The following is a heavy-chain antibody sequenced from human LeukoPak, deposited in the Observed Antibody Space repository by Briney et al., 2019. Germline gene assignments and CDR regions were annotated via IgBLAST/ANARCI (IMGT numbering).Heavy chain of an antibody. V-gene: IGHV3-48*04. D-gene: IGHD1-1*01. J-gene: IGHJ4*02. CDR2: IRSSTSSI. Sequence: PGGSLRLSCAASGFTFSSYSMNWVRQAPGKGLEWISYIRSSTSSIYYADSVKGRFTISRDNAKNSLYLQMNSLRAEDTAVYYCARDFDWNFDYWGQGTLVTVSS. CDR1: GFTFSSYS. CDR3: ARDFDWNFDY.